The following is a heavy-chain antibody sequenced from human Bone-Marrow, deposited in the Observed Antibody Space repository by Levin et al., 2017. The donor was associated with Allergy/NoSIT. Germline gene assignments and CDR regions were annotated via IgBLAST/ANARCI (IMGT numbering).Heavy chain of an antibody. D-gene: IGHD2-2*01. J-gene: IGHJ4*02. Sequence: HGESLKISCAASGFTFSSYGMVWVRQAPGKGLEWVAFIWYDGTNKYYADSVKGRFTLSRDNSKDTLYLQMNSLRAEDTAVYYCARDYCTITSCFDYWGQGTLVTVSS. CDR1: GFTFSSYG. CDR2: IWYDGTNK. CDR3: ARDYCTITSCFDY. V-gene: IGHV3-33*01.